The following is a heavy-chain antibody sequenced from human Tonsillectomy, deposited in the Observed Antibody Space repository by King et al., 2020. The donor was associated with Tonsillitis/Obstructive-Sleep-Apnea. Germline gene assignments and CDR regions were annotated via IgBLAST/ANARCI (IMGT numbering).Heavy chain of an antibody. J-gene: IGHJ6*03. Sequence: MQLQESGPGLVKPSETLSLTCTVSGGSITSRSSYWGWIRQPPGKGLEWIGSIYYSGSTYCNPSLESRVTISVDTSENQFSLKLSSVIAADTAVYYCARHKNDGNYYLYTDVGGKGTTVTVSS. CDR1: GGSITSRSSY. CDR3: ARHKNDGNYYLYTDV. V-gene: IGHV4-39*01. CDR2: IYYSGST. D-gene: IGHD2/OR15-2a*01.